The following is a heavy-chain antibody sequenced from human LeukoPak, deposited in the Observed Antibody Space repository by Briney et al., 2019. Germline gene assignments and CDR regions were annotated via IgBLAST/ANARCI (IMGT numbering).Heavy chain of an antibody. Sequence: SETLSLTCAVYGGSFSGYYWTWIRQPPGKGLEWIGYIYYSGGTNYNPSLKSRLTISLDTSKNQFSLKVNSVTTADTAVYYCARAAVAGDFFDYWGQGTLVTVSS. CDR1: GGSFSGYY. CDR2: IYYSGGT. V-gene: IGHV4-59*01. J-gene: IGHJ4*02. CDR3: ARAAVAGDFFDY. D-gene: IGHD6-19*01.